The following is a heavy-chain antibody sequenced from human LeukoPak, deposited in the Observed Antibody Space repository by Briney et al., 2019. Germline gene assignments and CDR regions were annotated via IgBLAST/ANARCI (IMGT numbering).Heavy chain of an antibody. Sequence: GGSLRLPCAASGFTFKSYGLHWVRRAPGKGLEWVVFIRNDGKTQYYADSVKGRFTISRDNSRNTMFLQMNSLRPEDTAVYYCARLYATSWGFFDPWGRGTLVTVSS. D-gene: IGHD2-2*01. CDR2: IRNDGKTQ. V-gene: IGHV3-30*02. CDR1: GFTFKSYG. CDR3: ARLYATSWGFFDP. J-gene: IGHJ2*01.